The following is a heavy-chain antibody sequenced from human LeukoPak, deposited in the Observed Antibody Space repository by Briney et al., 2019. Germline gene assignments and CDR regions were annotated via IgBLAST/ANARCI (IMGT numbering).Heavy chain of an antibody. V-gene: IGHV4-34*01. D-gene: IGHD3-16*01. J-gene: IGHJ5*02. CDR1: GGYFSGYY. Sequence: SETLSLTCGVSGGYFSGYYWSWIRQPPGKGLEWIGEISHSGTTNYNPSLKSRVSMSVGTSSTQFSLIMTSVTAPDTAVYYWATSGWNGGGGFDPWGQGTLVIVSS. CDR3: ATSGWNGGGGFDP. CDR2: ISHSGTT.